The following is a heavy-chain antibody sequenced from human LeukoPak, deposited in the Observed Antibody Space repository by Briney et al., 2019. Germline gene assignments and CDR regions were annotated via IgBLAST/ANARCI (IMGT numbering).Heavy chain of an antibody. J-gene: IGHJ6*02. Sequence: GGSLRLSCAASGLTFSSHWMHWVRQAPGKGLEWVAVISYDGSNKYYADSVKGRFTISRDNSKNTLYLQMNSLRAEDTAVYYCAKDDATTYYYYGMDVWGQGTTVTVSS. CDR2: ISYDGSNK. D-gene: IGHD1-14*01. V-gene: IGHV3-30*18. CDR1: GLTFSSHW. CDR3: AKDDATTYYYYGMDV.